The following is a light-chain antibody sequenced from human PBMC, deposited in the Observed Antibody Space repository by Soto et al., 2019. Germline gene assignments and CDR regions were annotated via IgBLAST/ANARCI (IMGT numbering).Light chain of an antibody. CDR1: QTISSH. J-gene: IGKJ2*01. Sequence: DIQMTQSPSFLSASVGDRVTITCRASQTISSHLNWYQQKPGKAPKLLIYGAYSLQSGVPSRFSGSGSGTDFTLTITSLQPEDFATYYCQQSYHPTRTFGQATKVDIK. V-gene: IGKV1-39*01. CDR2: GAY. CDR3: QQSYHPTRT.